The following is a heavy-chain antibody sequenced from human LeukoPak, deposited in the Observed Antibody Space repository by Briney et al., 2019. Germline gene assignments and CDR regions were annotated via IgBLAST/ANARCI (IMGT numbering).Heavy chain of an antibody. CDR3: ASVSGSGYYRFFFDY. D-gene: IGHD3-22*01. CDR1: GGSISNYY. CDR2: IYYSGST. Sequence: SETLSLTCTVSGGSISNYYWSWIRQPPGKGLEWIGYIYYSGSTNFNPSLKSRVTISVDTSKNQFSLKLSSVTAADTAVYYCASVSGSGYYRFFFDYWGQGTLVTVSS. J-gene: IGHJ4*02. V-gene: IGHV4-59*01.